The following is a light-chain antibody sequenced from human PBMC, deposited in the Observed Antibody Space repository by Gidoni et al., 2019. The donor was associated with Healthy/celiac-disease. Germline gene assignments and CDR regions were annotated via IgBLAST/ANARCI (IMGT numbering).Light chain of an antibody. J-gene: IGKJ4*01. Sequence: DLQMTQSPSSLSASVGDRVTTTCRASQSISSYLHWYQQKPGNAPKLLIYAASSLQSGVPSRFSGSGSGTEFTLTISSLQPEDFATYYCQQSYSTLLTFGGGTKVEIK. V-gene: IGKV1-39*01. CDR1: QSISSY. CDR2: AAS. CDR3: QQSYSTLLT.